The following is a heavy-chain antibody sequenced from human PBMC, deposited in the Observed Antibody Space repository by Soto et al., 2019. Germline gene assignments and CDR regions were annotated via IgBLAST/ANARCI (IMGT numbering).Heavy chain of an antibody. Sequence: QAQLVQSGAEVKKPGASVKVSCKASGYTFSSYGISWVRQAPGQGLEWLGWISPYNDDTNYAQKLQGRVTMTTDTSTRTAYMALRSLRSDDTAVYYCARGGYYDSSGSRNYHYYGVDVWGQGTTVTVSS. CDR1: GYTFSSYG. CDR2: ISPYNDDT. J-gene: IGHJ6*02. D-gene: IGHD3-22*01. V-gene: IGHV1-18*01. CDR3: ARGGYYDSSGSRNYHYYGVDV.